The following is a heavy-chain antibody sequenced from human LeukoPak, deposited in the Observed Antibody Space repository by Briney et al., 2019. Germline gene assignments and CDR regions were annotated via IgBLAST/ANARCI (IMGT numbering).Heavy chain of an antibody. V-gene: IGHV4-34*01. CDR2: INHSGST. CDR1: GGSLSGYY. J-gene: IGHJ4*02. CDR3: ARVYFDY. Sequence: KSSETLSLTCAVYGGSLSGYYWSWIRQPPGKGLEWIGEINHSGSTNYNPSLKSRVTISVDTSKNQFSLKLSSVTAADTAVHYCARVYFDYWGQGTLVTVSS.